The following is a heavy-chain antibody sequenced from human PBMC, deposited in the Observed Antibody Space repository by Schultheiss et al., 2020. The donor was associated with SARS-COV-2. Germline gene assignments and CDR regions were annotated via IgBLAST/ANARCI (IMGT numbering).Heavy chain of an antibody. CDR3: ARDATYYDFWSGYYNWFDP. CDR1: GFTFSNAW. CDR2: ISYDGSNK. J-gene: IGHJ5*02. V-gene: IGHV3-30*03. Sequence: GGSLRLSCAASGFTFSNAWMSWVRQAPGMGLEWVAVISYDGSNKYYADSVKGRFTISRDNSKNTLYLQMNSLRAEDTAVYYCARDATYYDFWSGYYNWFDPWGQGTLVTVSS. D-gene: IGHD3-3*01.